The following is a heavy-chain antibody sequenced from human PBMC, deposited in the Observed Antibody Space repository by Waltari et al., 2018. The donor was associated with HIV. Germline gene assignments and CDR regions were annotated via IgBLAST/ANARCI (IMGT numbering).Heavy chain of an antibody. CDR1: GFTFKNFA. V-gene: IGHV3-33*01. J-gene: IGHJ4*02. Sequence: QVQLVESGGGVVQPGRSLRLSCAASGFTFKNFAMNWVRQAPGKGLEWVGNIYYDGSKKFYGDSVRGRFTISRDNSKQILYLQMNSLRVEDTALYYRARDYNYAPDYWGQGTLVVVSS. CDR2: IYYDGSKK. CDR3: ARDYNYAPDY. D-gene: IGHD5-18*01.